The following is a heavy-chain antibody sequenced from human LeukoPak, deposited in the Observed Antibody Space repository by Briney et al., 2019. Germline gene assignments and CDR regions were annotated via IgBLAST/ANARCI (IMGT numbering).Heavy chain of an antibody. CDR2: IYYSGSI. D-gene: IGHD2-21*01. CDR1: GGSINSSNYY. V-gene: IGHV4-39*01. CDR3: ARQMVVVIDY. J-gene: IGHJ4*02. Sequence: SETLSLTCTVSGGSINSSNYYWGWIRQPPGKGLEWIGSIYYSGSIYYKSSLKSRVTISVDTSKNQFYLKVRSVTAADTAVYYCARQMVVVIDYWGQGTLVTVSS.